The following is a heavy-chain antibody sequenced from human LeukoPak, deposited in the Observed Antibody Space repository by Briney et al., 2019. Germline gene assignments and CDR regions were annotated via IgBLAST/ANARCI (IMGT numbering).Heavy chain of an antibody. CDR3: ARESGIVVVPAANHWYFDL. J-gene: IGHJ2*01. CDR1: GGSISSYY. D-gene: IGHD2-2*01. V-gene: IGHV4-59*01. Sequence: SETLSLTCTVSGGSISSYYWSWIRQPPGKGLEWIGYIYYSGSTNYNPSLKSRVTISVDTSKNQFSLKLSSVTAADTAVYYCARESGIVVVPAANHWYFDLWGRGTLVTASS. CDR2: IYYSGST.